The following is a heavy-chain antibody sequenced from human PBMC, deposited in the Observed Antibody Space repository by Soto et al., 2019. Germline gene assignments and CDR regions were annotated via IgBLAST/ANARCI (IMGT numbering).Heavy chain of an antibody. D-gene: IGHD3-22*01. CDR1: GGTFSRYA. V-gene: IGHV1-69*12. CDR2: IIPIFGTA. J-gene: IGHJ4*02. CDR3: ARVDYYDSSGYYSWYYFDY. Sequence: QVQLVQSGAEVKKPGSSVKVSCKASGGTFSRYAISWVRQAPGQGLEWMGGIIPIFGTANYAQKFQGRVTITADESTSTAYMELSSLRSEDTAVYYCARVDYYDSSGYYSWYYFDYWGQGTLVTVSS.